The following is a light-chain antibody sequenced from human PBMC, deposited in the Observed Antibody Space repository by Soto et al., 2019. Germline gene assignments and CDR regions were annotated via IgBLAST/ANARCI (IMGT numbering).Light chain of an antibody. V-gene: IGLV2-14*01. J-gene: IGLJ1*01. CDR2: GVS. CDR1: SRDIGAYNL. Sequence: QSVLTQPASVSGSPGQSITISCSGTSRDIGAYNLVSWYQQPPGKAPKLLIYGVSNRPSGVSNRFSGSKSGNTASLTISGLQADDEADYYCSSHTISSALQVFGTGTKVTVL. CDR3: SSHTISSALQV.